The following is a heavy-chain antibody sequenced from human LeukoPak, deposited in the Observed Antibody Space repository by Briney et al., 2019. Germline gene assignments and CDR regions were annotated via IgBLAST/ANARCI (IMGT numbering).Heavy chain of an antibody. J-gene: IGHJ3*02. CDR1: GCSISSSSHA. CDR3: ASGEGCSSISCYKAFDI. Sequence: PSETLPLTCRVSGCSISSSSHAWGSIPQPPVEGLERIGNIYYNGSTYYNPSLQSRVTISADTSKNHFSLKRSSVTAADTAVYYCASGEGCSSISCYKAFDIWGEGTMVTVSS. V-gene: IGHV4-39*01. D-gene: IGHD2-2*02. CDR2: IYYNGST.